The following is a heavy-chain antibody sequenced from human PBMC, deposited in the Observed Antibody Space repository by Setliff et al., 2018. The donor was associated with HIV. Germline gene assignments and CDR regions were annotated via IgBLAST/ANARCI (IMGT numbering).Heavy chain of an antibody. CDR2: IYHSGST. CDR1: GYSISSRYY. V-gene: IGHV4-38-2*02. J-gene: IGHJ4*02. Sequence: TLSLTCTVSGYSISSRYYWGWIRQSPGKGLEWIGSIYHSGSTQYNPSLKSRVTISVDTPKNQFSLKLSSVTAADTAVYYCVRDDYGYNGKGFDYWGPGTLVTVSS. CDR3: VRDDYGYNGKGFDY. D-gene: IGHD4-17*01.